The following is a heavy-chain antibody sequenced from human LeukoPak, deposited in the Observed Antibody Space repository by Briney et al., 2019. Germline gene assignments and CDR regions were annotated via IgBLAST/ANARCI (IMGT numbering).Heavy chain of an antibody. J-gene: IGHJ4*02. V-gene: IGHV3-23*01. CDR1: GFTFSSYA. Sequence: QPGGSLRLSCAASGFTFSSYAMSWVRQAPGKGLEWVSAISGSGGSTYYADSVKGRFTISRDNSKNTLYLQMNCLRAEDTAVYYCAVPRSSGSYRGRFDYWGQGTLVTVSS. D-gene: IGHD1-26*01. CDR3: AVPRSSGSYRGRFDY. CDR2: ISGSGGST.